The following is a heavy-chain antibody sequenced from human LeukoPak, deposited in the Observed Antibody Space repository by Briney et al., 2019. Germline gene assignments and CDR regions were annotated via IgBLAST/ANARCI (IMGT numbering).Heavy chain of an antibody. CDR1: GLTFSSYW. Sequence: GGSLRLSCAASGLTFSSYWMSWVRQAPGKGLEWVANIKQDGSEKYYVDSVKGRFTISRDNAKNSLYLQMNSLRAEDMAVYYCAKDYSSGWPDAFDIWGQGTKVTVSS. CDR3: AKDYSSGWPDAFDI. J-gene: IGHJ3*02. CDR2: IKQDGSEK. V-gene: IGHV3-7*01. D-gene: IGHD6-19*01.